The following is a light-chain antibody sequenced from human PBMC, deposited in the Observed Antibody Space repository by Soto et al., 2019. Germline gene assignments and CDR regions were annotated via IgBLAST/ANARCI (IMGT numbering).Light chain of an antibody. Sequence: QAVVTQPPSTSGTPGQRVTISCSGSSSNIGRNTVHWYRQLPGTAPKLLIYDNDQRPSGVPDRFSGSKSGTSASLAISGLQSEDEADYYCAAWDASLSALVFGGGTKLTVL. J-gene: IGLJ3*02. CDR2: DND. CDR3: AAWDASLSALV. CDR1: SSNIGRNT. V-gene: IGLV1-44*01.